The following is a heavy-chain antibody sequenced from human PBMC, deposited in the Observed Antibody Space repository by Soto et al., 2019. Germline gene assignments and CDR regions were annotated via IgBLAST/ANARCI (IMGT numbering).Heavy chain of an antibody. CDR3: ARWGDSSGYYRDY. D-gene: IGHD3-22*01. Sequence: ASLKVSCKASGYTFTSYGISWVGQAPGQGPEWVGWISAYNGNTNYAQKLQGRVNMTTDTSTSTAYMALRSLRSDDTALYYCARWGDSSGYYRDYWAQGTLVNVSS. CDR1: GYTFTSYG. J-gene: IGHJ4*02. V-gene: IGHV1-18*01. CDR2: ISAYNGNT.